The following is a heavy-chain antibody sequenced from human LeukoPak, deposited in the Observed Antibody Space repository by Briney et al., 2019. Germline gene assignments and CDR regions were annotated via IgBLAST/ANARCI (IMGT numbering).Heavy chain of an antibody. CDR1: GFTFSSYA. Sequence: GSLRLSCAASGFTFSSYAMHWVRQAPGKGLEWVAVISYDGSNKYYADSVKGRFTISRDNSKNTLYLQMTSLRAEDTAVYYCARDFWDFTGTSDYYYYYYGMDVWGQGTTVTVSS. CDR2: ISYDGSNK. CDR3: ARDFWDFTGTSDYYYYYYGMDV. J-gene: IGHJ6*02. V-gene: IGHV3-30-3*01. D-gene: IGHD1-14*01.